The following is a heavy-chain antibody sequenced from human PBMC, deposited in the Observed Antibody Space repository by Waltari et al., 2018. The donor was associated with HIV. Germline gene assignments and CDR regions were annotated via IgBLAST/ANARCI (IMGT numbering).Heavy chain of an antibody. CDR3: ARLRGSVAGLPGGFYFDY. D-gene: IGHD6-19*01. CDR2: IYYSGST. CDR1: GGSISPSRFH. V-gene: IGHV4-39*01. Sequence: QLQLQESGPGLVTPSEPLSLTCTVYGGSISPSRFHWGWCRQPPGKGLEWIGSIYYSGSTDYNPSLKSRVTISVDTSKNQFSLKLSSVTAADTAVYYCARLRGSVAGLPGGFYFDYWGQGTLVTVSS. J-gene: IGHJ4*02.